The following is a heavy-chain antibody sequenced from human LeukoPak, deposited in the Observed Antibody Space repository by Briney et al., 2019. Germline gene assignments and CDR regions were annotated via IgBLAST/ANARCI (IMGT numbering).Heavy chain of an antibody. CDR2: TYYRSTWYN. J-gene: IGHJ5*02. D-gene: IGHD2-2*01. CDR1: GDSVSSNSVT. Sequence: SQTLSVTCAISGDSVSSNSVTWNWIRQSPSRGLEWLGRTYYRSTWYNDYAVSVRGRITVNPDTSKNQFSLHLNSVTPEDTAVYYCARRLTQYDCFDPWGQGILVTVSS. CDR3: ARRLTQYDCFDP. V-gene: IGHV6-1*01.